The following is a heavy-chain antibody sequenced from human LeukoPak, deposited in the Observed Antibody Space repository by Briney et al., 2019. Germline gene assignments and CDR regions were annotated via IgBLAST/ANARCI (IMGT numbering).Heavy chain of an antibody. CDR2: ISSSSSYI. CDR3: ARGGRYCSGGSCYPGY. V-gene: IGHV3-11*05. J-gene: IGHJ4*02. Sequence: PGGSLRLSCAASGFTFNDYYMSWIRQAPGKGLEWVSSISSSSSYIYYADSVKGRFTISRDNAKNSLYLQMNSLRAEDTAVYYCARGGRYCSGGSCYPGYWGQGTLVTVSS. D-gene: IGHD2-15*01. CDR1: GFTFNDYY.